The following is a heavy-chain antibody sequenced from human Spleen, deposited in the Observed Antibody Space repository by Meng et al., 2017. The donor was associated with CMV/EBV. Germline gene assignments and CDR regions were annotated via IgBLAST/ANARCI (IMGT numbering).Heavy chain of an antibody. CDR2: TYYRSKWYN. Sequence: SCAISGDSVSSHSVAWNWIRQSPSRGLEWLGRTYYRSKWYNDYAVSVKSRITINPDTSKNQFSLQLNSVTPEDTAVYYCARDRNTMVRGVLIGYYGMDVWGQGTTVTVSS. D-gene: IGHD3-10*01. J-gene: IGHJ6*02. V-gene: IGHV6-1*01. CDR1: GDSVSSHSVA. CDR3: ARDRNTMVRGVLIGYYGMDV.